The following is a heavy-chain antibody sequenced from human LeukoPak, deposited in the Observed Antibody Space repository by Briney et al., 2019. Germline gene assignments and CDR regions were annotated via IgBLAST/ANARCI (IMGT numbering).Heavy chain of an antibody. Sequence: ASVKVSCTASGYTFTGYYMHWVRQAPGQGLEWMGWINPNSGGTNYAQKFQGRVTMTRDTSISTAYMELSRLRSDDTAVYYCARETIVPNYYYYGMDVWGQGTTVTVSS. J-gene: IGHJ6*02. V-gene: IGHV1-2*02. CDR2: INPNSGGT. D-gene: IGHD2-2*01. CDR3: ARETIVPNYYYYGMDV. CDR1: GYTFTGYY.